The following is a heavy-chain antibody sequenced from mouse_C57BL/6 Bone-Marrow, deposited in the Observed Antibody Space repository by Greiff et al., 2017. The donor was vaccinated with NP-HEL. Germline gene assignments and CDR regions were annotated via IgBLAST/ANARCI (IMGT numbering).Heavy chain of an antibody. CDR1: GFTFSSYG. CDR3: ASPYDYDVAWFAY. D-gene: IGHD2-4*01. Sequence: EVQGVESGGDLVKPGGSLNLSCAASGFTFSSYGMSWVRQTPDKRLEWVATISSGGSYTYYPASVKGRFTISRDNAKNTLYLQMSSLKSEDTAMYYCASPYDYDVAWFAYWGQGTLVTVSA. J-gene: IGHJ3*01. CDR2: ISSGGSYT. V-gene: IGHV5-6*01.